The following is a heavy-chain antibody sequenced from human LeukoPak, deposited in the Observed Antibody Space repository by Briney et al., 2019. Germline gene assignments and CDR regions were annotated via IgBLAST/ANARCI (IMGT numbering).Heavy chain of an antibody. CDR1: GFTFTSYS. CDR3: ARTERPVRYETILSHMDV. CDR2: ISSGAGTI. J-gene: IGHJ6*03. Sequence: PGGSLRLSCVAAGFTFTSYSFNWVRQAPGKGPEWISYISSGAGTINYADSVKGRLTISRDNAKNSLYLQMNSLRAEDTAVYYCARTERPVRYETILSHMDVWGKGTTVTVSS. D-gene: IGHD2-15*01. V-gene: IGHV3-48*04.